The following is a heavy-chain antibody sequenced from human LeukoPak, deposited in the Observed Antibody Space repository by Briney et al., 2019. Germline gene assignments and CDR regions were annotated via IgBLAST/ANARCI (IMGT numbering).Heavy chain of an antibody. Sequence: GGSLRLSCAASGFTFSNAWMSWVRQAPGKGLEWVGRIKSKTDGGTTDYAAPVKGRFTISRDDSKNTLYLQMNSLKTEDTAVYYCTTSQYSSGWLEGDWFGPWGQGTLVTVSS. V-gene: IGHV3-15*01. J-gene: IGHJ5*02. CDR2: IKSKTDGGTT. D-gene: IGHD6-19*01. CDR3: TTSQYSSGWLEGDWFGP. CDR1: GFTFSNAW.